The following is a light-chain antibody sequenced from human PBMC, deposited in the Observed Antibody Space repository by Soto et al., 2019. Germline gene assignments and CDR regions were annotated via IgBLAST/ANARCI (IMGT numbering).Light chain of an antibody. V-gene: IGLV2-14*03. J-gene: IGLJ1*01. CDR3: ASYTRSPTVV. Sequence: QSALTQAASVSGSPGQSVTISCTGTNRDVGGFDYVSWYQQLPGEAPKLVIFDVSSRPSEVSDRFSGSKSGNTASLTISDLQAEDEAEYYCASYTRSPTVVFGTGTKVTVL. CDR2: DVS. CDR1: NRDVGGFDY.